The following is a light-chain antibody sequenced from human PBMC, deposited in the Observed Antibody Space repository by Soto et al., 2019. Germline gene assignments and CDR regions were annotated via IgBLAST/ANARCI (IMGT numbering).Light chain of an antibody. CDR3: QAFDSSLSALYV. CDR1: SSNIGAGYD. J-gene: IGLJ1*01. CDR2: GNN. V-gene: IGLV1-40*01. Sequence: QSVLTQPPSVSGAPGQRVTISCTGSSSNIGAGYDVHWYQQLPGTAPKLLIYGNNNRPLGVPDRFSGSKSGTSASLAITGLQAEDEADYYCQAFDSSLSALYVFGTGTKVTVL.